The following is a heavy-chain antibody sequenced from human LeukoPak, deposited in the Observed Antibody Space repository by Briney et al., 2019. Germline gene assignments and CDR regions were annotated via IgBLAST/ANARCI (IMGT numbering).Heavy chain of an antibody. Sequence: PGGSLRLSCAASGFTFSVYEMNWIRQAPGKGLEWVSYTSSSGSTIYYADSVKGRFTISRDNAKNSLYLQMNSLRAEDTAVYYCARVHRYCSGGSCFFDYWGQGTLVTVSS. J-gene: IGHJ4*02. D-gene: IGHD2-15*01. V-gene: IGHV3-48*03. CDR2: TSSSGSTI. CDR1: GFTFSVYE. CDR3: ARVHRYCSGGSCFFDY.